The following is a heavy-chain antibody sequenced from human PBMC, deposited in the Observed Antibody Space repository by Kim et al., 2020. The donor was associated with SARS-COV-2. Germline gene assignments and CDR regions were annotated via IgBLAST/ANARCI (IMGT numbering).Heavy chain of an antibody. Sequence: GGSLRLSCAASEFSFSNYAMHWVRQAPGKGLDWVTIISYDGNDKYYLDSVKGRFTVSRDNSKNMLYLQMSSLRAEDTAVYYCASQVGMRFEYWGQGTRVT. D-gene: IGHD1-26*01. CDR2: ISYDGNDK. CDR1: EFSFSNYA. V-gene: IGHV3-30*04. CDR3: ASQVGMRFEY. J-gene: IGHJ4*02.